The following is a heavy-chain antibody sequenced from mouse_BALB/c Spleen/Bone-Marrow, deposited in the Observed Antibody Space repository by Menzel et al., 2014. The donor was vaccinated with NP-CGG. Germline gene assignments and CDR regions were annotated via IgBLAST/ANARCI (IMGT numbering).Heavy chain of an antibody. CDR3: ARDGDYRYAWFSY. D-gene: IGHD2-14*01. Sequence: EVQVVESGGRLVKPGGSLKLSCAASGFSFSDHYMYWVRQTPEKRLEWVATISDGGGHTYYSDSVKGRFTISRDNAKNNLYLQMSSLKSEDTAMYHCARDGDYRYAWFSYRGQGTPVTVSA. J-gene: IGHJ3*01. CDR2: ISDGGGHT. CDR1: GFSFSDHY. V-gene: IGHV5-4*02.